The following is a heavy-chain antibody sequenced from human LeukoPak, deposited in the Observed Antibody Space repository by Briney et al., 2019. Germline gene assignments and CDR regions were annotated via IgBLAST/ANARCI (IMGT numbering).Heavy chain of an antibody. CDR3: ASATVTDYWYFDL. CDR1: GGSISSYY. D-gene: IGHD4-17*01. V-gene: IGHV4-59*01. Sequence: PSETLSLTCTVSGGSISSYYWSWIRQPPGKGLEWIGYIYYSGSTNYNPSLKSRVTMSVDTSKNQFSLKPSSVTAADTAVYYCASATVTDYWYFDLWGRGTLVTVSS. CDR2: IYYSGST. J-gene: IGHJ2*01.